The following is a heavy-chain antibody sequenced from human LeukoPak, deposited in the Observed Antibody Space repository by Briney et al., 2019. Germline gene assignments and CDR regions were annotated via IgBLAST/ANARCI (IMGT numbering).Heavy chain of an antibody. J-gene: IGHJ3*02. CDR2: IYYSGST. D-gene: IGHD5-24*01. CDR1: GGSISSSSYY. V-gene: IGHV4-39*01. Sequence: SETLSLTCTVSGGSISSSSYYWGWIRQPPGKGLEWIGSIYYSGSTYYNPSLKSRVTISVDTSKNQFSLKLSSVTAADTAVYYCARLEMATIYEDHDAFDSWGQGTMVTVSS. CDR3: ARLEMATIYEDHDAFDS.